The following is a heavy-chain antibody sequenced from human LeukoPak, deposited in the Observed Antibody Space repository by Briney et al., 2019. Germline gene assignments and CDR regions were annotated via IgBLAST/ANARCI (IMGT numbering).Heavy chain of an antibody. V-gene: IGHV4-39*01. J-gene: IGHJ4*02. CDR2: IYYSGDT. D-gene: IGHD1-26*01. CDR3: ARHRGSFFEPLDY. Sequence: PSETLSLTCSVSGGSISSSDYYWGWIRQPPGKGLEWIGSIYYSGDTYYNPSLKSRVSISIDTSKNQFSLKLSSVTATDTAAYYCARHRGSFFEPLDYWGQGTLVTVSS. CDR1: GGSISSSDYY.